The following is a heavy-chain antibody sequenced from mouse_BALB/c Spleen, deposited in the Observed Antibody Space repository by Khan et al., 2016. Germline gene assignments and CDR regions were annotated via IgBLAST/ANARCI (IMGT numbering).Heavy chain of an antibody. Sequence: QVQLKESGADLAKPAASVKMSCKAPGYTFTSYWMHWVKQRPGQGLEWIGYINPSTGYTEYTQKFKDKATLTADKSSSTAYMQLSSLPSEDSAVYCWARGGRLDYWGQGTTLTVSS. J-gene: IGHJ2*01. V-gene: IGHV1-7*01. CDR2: INPSTGYT. CDR3: ARGGRLDY. CDR1: GYTFTSYW.